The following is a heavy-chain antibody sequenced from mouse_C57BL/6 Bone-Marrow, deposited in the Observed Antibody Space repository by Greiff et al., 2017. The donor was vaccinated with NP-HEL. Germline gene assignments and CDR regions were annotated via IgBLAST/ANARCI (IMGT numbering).Heavy chain of an antibody. V-gene: IGHV1-15*01. CDR1: GYTFTDYE. CDR3: THSNWEGY. CDR2: IDPETGGT. Sequence: QVHVKQSGAELVRPGASVTLSCKASGYTFTDYEMHWVKQTPVHGLEWIGAIDPETGGTAYNQKFKGKAILTADKSSSTAYMELRSLTSEDSAVYYCTHSNWEGYWGQGTTLTVSS. D-gene: IGHD4-1*01. J-gene: IGHJ2*01.